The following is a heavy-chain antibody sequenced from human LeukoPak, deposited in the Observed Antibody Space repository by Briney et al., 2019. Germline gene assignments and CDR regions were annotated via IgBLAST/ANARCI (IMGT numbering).Heavy chain of an antibody. V-gene: IGHV3-11*01. J-gene: IGHJ4*02. CDR2: ISSSVSTI. CDR3: ARHHYYGSGSYYLSVDFDY. CDR1: GFTFSDYY. Sequence: GGSLRLSCAASGFTFSDYYMSWIRQAPGKGREGVSYISSSVSTIYYADSVKGRFTISRDNAKNSLYLQMNSLRAEDTAVYYCARHHYYGSGSYYLSVDFDYWGQGTLVTVSS. D-gene: IGHD3-10*01.